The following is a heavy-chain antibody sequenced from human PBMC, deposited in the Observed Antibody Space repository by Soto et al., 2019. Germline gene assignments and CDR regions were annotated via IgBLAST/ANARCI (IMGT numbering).Heavy chain of an antibody. Sequence: QVQLQEAGPGLVKPSPTLSLTCTVSGGSISSGCYSWSWHRQHPGKGLEWIGYIYYSGSTYYNPSLTSRVTISVDTSKNEFALKLSSVTAADTAVYYGARDPAEGNAFDICGQETMVTVS. CDR3: ARDPAEGNAFDI. V-gene: IGHV4-31*03. CDR1: GGSISSGCYS. J-gene: IGHJ3*02. CDR2: IYYSGST.